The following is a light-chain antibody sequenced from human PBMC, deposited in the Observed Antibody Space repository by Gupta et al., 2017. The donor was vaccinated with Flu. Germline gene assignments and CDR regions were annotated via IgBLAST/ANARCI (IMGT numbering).Light chain of an antibody. CDR3: MQGSRWPWA. V-gene: IGKV2-30*01. CDR1: QSLVYSDGSPY. J-gene: IGKJ1*01. Sequence: ISCRSSQSLVYSDGSPYLHWFQQRPGQSPRRLIYQVSHRESGVPDRFSGSGSGTDFILKISRVEAEDVWVYYCMQGSRWPWAFGQGTKVEIK. CDR2: QVS.